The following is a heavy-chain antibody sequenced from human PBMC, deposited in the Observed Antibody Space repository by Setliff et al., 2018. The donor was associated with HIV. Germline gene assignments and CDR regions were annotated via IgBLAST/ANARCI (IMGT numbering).Heavy chain of an antibody. J-gene: IGHJ4*02. CDR2: IFSSGST. CDR3: ARDPVITMMVGPRFYFDY. V-gene: IGHV4-61*02. CDR1: GGSISSGSYY. D-gene: IGHD3-22*01. Sequence: SETLSLTCTVSGGSISSGSYYWSWIRQPAGKGLEWIGRIFSSGSTSYNPSLKSRVTMSVDTSKNQFSLRLSSVTAADTAVYYCARDPVITMMVGPRFYFDYWGQGILVTV.